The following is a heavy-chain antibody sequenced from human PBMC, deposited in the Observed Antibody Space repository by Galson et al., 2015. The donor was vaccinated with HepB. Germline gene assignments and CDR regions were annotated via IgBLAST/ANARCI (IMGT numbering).Heavy chain of an antibody. V-gene: IGHV3-11*01. CDR2: ISGSGSSTI. J-gene: IGHJ5*02. Sequence: SLRLSCAASGFTFTDYSMSWTRQAPGKGLEWVSYISGSGSSTIFYANSVKGRFTISRDNAKNSVYLQMSSLRAEDTAVYYCARATLTWFDPWGQGTLVTVSS. CDR1: GFTFTDYS. D-gene: IGHD2/OR15-2a*01. CDR3: ARATLTWFDP.